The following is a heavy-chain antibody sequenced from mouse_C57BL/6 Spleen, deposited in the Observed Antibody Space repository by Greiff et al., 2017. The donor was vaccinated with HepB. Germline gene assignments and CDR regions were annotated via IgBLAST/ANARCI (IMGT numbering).Heavy chain of an antibody. CDR1: GYAFSSSW. CDR3: ARPDYDYDGGYAMDY. V-gene: IGHV1-82*01. D-gene: IGHD2-4*01. CDR2: IYPGDGDT. J-gene: IGHJ4*01. Sequence: VQLQQSGPELVKPGASVKISCKASGYAFSSSWMNWVKQRPGKGLEWIGRIYPGDGDTNYNGKFKGKATLTADKSSSTAYMQLSSPTYEDSAVYFCARPDYDYDGGYAMDYWGQGTSVTVSS.